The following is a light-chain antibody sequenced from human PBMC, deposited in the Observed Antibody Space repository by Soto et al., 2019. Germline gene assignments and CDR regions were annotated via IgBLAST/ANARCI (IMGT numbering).Light chain of an antibody. CDR2: EVS. J-gene: IGLJ1*01. V-gene: IGLV2-14*01. CDR3: SSYTSGRDVYV. CDR1: SSDVGSYHY. Sequence: QSVLTQPPSVSGSPGQSITISCTGTSSDVGSYHYVSWFQQHPGKAPKLIIFEVSDRPSGVSTRFSGSKSGDTASLTISGLQADDEADYYCSSYTSGRDVYVFGGGTKLTVL.